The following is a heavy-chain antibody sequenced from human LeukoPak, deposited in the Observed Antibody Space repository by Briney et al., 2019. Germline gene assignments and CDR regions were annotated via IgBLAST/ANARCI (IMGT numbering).Heavy chain of an antibody. Sequence: GSSVKVSCKASGGTFSSYAISWVRQAPGQGLEWMGRIIPILGIANYAQKFQGRVTITAGKSTSTAYMELSSLRSEDTAVYYCAIAVAVFLDYWGQGTLVTVSS. V-gene: IGHV1-69*04. J-gene: IGHJ4*02. D-gene: IGHD6-19*01. CDR3: AIAVAVFLDY. CDR1: GGTFSSYA. CDR2: IIPILGIA.